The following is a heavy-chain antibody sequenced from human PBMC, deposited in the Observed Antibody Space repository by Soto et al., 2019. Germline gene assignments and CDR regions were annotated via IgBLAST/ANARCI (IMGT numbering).Heavy chain of an antibody. D-gene: IGHD3-3*01. Sequence: SETLSLTCAVSGGSISSINWWSWVRQPPGKGLEWIGEIYHSGSTNYNPSLKSRVTISVDKSKNQFSLKLSSVTAADTAVYYCAAFWSGYSYNWFDPWGQGTLVTVSS. CDR1: GGSISSINW. CDR3: AAFWSGYSYNWFDP. CDR2: IYHSGST. V-gene: IGHV4-4*02. J-gene: IGHJ5*02.